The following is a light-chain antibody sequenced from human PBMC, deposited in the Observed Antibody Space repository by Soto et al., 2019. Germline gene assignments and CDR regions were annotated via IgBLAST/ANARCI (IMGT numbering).Light chain of an antibody. CDR2: GAS. CDR3: QQYDSSPVT. CDR1: QSVSSNY. V-gene: IGKV3-20*01. Sequence: ENVLTQSPGTLSLSPGERATLSCRASQSVSSNYLTWYQQKPGQAPRLLIYGASSRATDIPDRFSGSGSRTDFTLTISRLEPEDFAVYYCQQYDSSPVTFGQGTKLEIK. J-gene: IGKJ2*01.